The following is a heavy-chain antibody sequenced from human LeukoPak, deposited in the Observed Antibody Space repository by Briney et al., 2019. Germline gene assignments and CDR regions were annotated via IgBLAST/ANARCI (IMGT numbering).Heavy chain of an antibody. CDR1: GYTFTVYY. V-gene: IGHV1-2*02. CDR3: ASYNWNYYDYYYGMDV. D-gene: IGHD1-7*01. J-gene: IGHJ6*02. CDR2: INPNSGGT. Sequence: ASVTVSFKASGYTFTVYYMHWVRQAPGQGLEWMGWINPNSGGTNYAQKFQGRVTMTRDTSISTAYMELSRLRSDDTAVYYCASYNWNYYDYYYGMDVWGQGTTVTVSS.